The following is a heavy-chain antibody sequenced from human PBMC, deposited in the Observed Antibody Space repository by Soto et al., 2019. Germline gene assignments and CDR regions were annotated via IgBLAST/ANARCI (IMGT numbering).Heavy chain of an antibody. J-gene: IGHJ6*02. D-gene: IGHD1-1*01. Sequence: GGSLRLSCTASGFTFWDYAMSWVRQAPGKGLGWVCCIRSKAHGGTTEYAASLKVRFTSSRDESKSSAYLQINSLKTEATAVYSCTRIRNPSYYNCYGMDVWGQGTPVTVSS. CDR2: IRSKAHGGTT. CDR1: GFTFWDYA. V-gene: IGHV3-49*04. CDR3: TRIRNPSYYNCYGMDV.